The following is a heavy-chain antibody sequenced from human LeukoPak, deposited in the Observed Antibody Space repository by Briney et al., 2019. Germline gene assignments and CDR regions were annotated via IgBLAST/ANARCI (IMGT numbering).Heavy chain of an antibody. CDR1: GFTFSDYY. D-gene: IGHD2-21*02. Sequence: GGSLRPSCAASGFTFSDYYMSWIRQAPGKGLEWVSYISSSGSTIYYADSVKGRFTISRDNAKNSLYLQMNSLRAEDTAVYYCARAQTGIVVVTASGHWGQGTLVTVSS. CDR3: ARAQTGIVVVTASGH. V-gene: IGHV3-11*04. CDR2: ISSSGSTI. J-gene: IGHJ4*02.